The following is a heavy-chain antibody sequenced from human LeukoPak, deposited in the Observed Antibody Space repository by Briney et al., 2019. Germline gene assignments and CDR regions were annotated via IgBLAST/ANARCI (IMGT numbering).Heavy chain of an antibody. CDR2: VHSSGRT. D-gene: IGHD2-8*02. V-gene: IGHV4-59*08. CDR1: GGSINNFY. J-gene: IGHJ4*01. Sequence: SETLSLTCTVSGGSINNFYWSWIRQSPGKGLEWIGYVHSSGRTDYNPSLRSRVSMSADTSKGQLSLRRTSVTAADTAVYFCARHDEECPGEYCFLLSFDYWGPGSLVTVSS. CDR3: ARHDEECPGEYCFLLSFDY.